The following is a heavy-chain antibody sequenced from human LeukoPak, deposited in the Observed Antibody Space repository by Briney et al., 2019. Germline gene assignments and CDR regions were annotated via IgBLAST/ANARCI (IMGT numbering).Heavy chain of an antibody. CDR1: GYSISTSYY. CDR3: ATIAVGTVVPSPFDY. V-gene: IGHV4-38-2*02. J-gene: IGHJ4*02. CDR2: IYHSGST. D-gene: IGHD6-19*01. Sequence: SETLSLTCTVSGYSISTSYYWGWIRQPPGKGLEWIGSIYHSGSTYYNPSLKSRVTISVDTSKNQFSLKLSSVTAADTAVYYCATIAVGTVVPSPFDYWGQGTLVTVSS.